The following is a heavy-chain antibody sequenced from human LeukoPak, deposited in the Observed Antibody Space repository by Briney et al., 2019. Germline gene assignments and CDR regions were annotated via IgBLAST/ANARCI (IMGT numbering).Heavy chain of an antibody. CDR3: AKDPGRYGDYVVDY. V-gene: IGHV3-53*05. CDR2: IYSGGST. Sequence: PGGSLRLSCAASGFTVSSNYMSWVRQAPGKGLEWVSVIYSGGSTYYADSVKGRFTISRDNSKNTLYLQMNSLRAEDTALYYCAKDPGRYGDYVVDYWGQGTLVTVSS. J-gene: IGHJ4*02. D-gene: IGHD4-17*01. CDR1: GFTVSSNY.